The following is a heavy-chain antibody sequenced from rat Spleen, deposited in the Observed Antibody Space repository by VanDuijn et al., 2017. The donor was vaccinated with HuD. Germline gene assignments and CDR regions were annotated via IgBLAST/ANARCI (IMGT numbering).Heavy chain of an antibody. J-gene: IGHJ2*01. Sequence: QVQLKESGPGLVQPSQTLSLTCTVSGFSLTNNSVSWVRQPPGKGLAWMGAIWSGGGTDYNSVLKSRLSISRDTSKSQVFLKMNSLQTEDTAIYFCTILRVFYWSQGVMVTVSS. D-gene: IGHD1-7*01. CDR3: TILRVFY. V-gene: IGHV2-1*01. CDR1: GFSLTNNS. CDR2: IWSGGGT.